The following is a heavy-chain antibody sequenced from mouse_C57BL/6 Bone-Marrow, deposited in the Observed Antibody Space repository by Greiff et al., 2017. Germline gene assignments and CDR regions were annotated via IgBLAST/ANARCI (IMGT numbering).Heavy chain of an antibody. CDR3: ARRGYYGYYHFAY. J-gene: IGHJ3*01. V-gene: IGHV1-69*01. D-gene: IGHD2-3*01. CDR2: IDPSDSYT. Sequence: QVQLQQPGAELVMPGASVKLSCKASGYTFTSYWMHWVKQRPGQGLEWIGEIDPSDSYTNYNQKFKGKSTLTVDKSSSTAYMQLSSLTSEDSAVYYCARRGYYGYYHFAYWGQGTLVTVAA. CDR1: GYTFTSYW.